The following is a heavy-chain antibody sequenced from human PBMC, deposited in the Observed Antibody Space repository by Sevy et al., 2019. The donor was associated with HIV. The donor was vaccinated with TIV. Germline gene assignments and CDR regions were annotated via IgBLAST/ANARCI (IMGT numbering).Heavy chain of an antibody. CDR2: IYLSGYT. J-gene: IGHJ5*02. D-gene: IGHD3-16*01. V-gene: IGHV4-4*02. CDR3: ARGGETPRGFDP. Sequence: SETLSLTCAVSGGSISSVNWWHWVRQPPGKGLEWIGEIYLSGYTNYNPSLTRRVTISVDNSKNQFSLKLSFVTAADTAVYYCARGGETPRGFDPWGQGSLVTVSS. CDR1: GGSISSVNW.